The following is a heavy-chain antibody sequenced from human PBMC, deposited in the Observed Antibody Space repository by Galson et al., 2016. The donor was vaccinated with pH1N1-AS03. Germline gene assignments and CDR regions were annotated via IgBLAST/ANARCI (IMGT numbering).Heavy chain of an antibody. CDR3: ARSTHVNEGLDS. J-gene: IGHJ4*02. V-gene: IGHV2-5*02. D-gene: IGHD2-8*01. CDR1: GFSLSTGGVH. CDR2: IYWDGDE. Sequence: PALVKPTQTLTLTCTFSGFSLSTGGVHVAWIRQPPGKALEWLALIYWDGDERYNSSLRSRLSISRDTSKNHVVLTMTSVGPMDTGTYYCARSTHVNEGLDSWGQGTLGSVSS.